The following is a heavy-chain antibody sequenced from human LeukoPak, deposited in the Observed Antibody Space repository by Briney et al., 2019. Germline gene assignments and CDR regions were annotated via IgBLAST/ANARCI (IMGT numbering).Heavy chain of an antibody. J-gene: IGHJ4*02. Sequence: SETLSLTCAVYGGSFSGYYWSWIRQPPGKGLEWIGEINHSGSTNYNPSLKSRVTISVDTSKNQFSLKLSSVTAADTAVYYCAGRPSTYFDYWGQGTLVTVSS. V-gene: IGHV4-34*01. D-gene: IGHD6-6*01. CDR1: GGSFSGYY. CDR3: AGRPSTYFDY. CDR2: INHSGST.